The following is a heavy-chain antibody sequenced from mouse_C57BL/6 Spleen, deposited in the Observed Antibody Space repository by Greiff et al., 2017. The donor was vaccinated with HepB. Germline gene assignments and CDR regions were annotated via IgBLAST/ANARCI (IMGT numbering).Heavy chain of an antibody. CDR2: IDPEDGDT. J-gene: IGHJ4*01. Sequence: EVQLQQSGAELVRPGASVKLSCTASGFNIKDYYMHWVKQRPEQGLEWIGRIDPEDGDTEYAPKFQGKATMTADTSSNTAYLQRSSLPSEDTAVYYCTTRVYYSNYDYAMDYWGQGTSVTVSS. CDR3: TTRVYYSNYDYAMDY. CDR1: GFNIKDYY. V-gene: IGHV14-1*01. D-gene: IGHD2-5*01.